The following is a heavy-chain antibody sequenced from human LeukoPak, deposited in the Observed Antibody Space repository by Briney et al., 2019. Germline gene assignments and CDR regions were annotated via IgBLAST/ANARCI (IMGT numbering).Heavy chain of an antibody. CDR2: IIPIFGTA. Sequence: ASVKVSCKASGGTFSSYAISWVRQAPGQGLEWVGGIIPIFGTANYAQKFQGRVTITTDESTSTAYMELSSLRSEDTAVYYCARAKYSGSPYNWFDPWGQGTLVTVSS. V-gene: IGHV1-69*05. CDR1: GGTFSSYA. D-gene: IGHD1-26*01. CDR3: ARAKYSGSPYNWFDP. J-gene: IGHJ5*02.